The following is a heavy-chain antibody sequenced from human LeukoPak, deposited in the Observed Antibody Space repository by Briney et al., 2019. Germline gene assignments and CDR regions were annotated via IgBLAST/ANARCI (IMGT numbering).Heavy chain of an antibody. J-gene: IGHJ4*02. CDR3: AREGEAFDY. D-gene: IGHD3-16*01. Sequence: GGSLRLSCAASGFTFSSYAMSWVRQAPGKGLEWVANMRQDGSEKFYADSVKGRFIISRDNAKNSQYLQMNSLRAEDTAVYYCAREGEAFDYWGQGTLVTVSS. CDR2: MRQDGSEK. V-gene: IGHV3-7*01. CDR1: GFTFSSYA.